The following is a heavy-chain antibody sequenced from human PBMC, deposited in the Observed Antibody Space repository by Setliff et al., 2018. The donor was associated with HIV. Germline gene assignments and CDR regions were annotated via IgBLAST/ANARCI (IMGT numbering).Heavy chain of an antibody. CDR3: ATRDYYGSGSYFSDAFDI. CDR1: GGTFSTNA. V-gene: IGHV1-58*02. D-gene: IGHD3-10*01. J-gene: IGHJ3*02. Sequence: SVKVSCKASGGTFSTNAMQWVRQARGQRLEWIGWIVVGSGNTNYAQKLQGRVTMTTDTSTSTAYMELRSLRSDDTAVYYCATRDYYGSGSYFSDAFDIWGQGTMVTVSS. CDR2: IVVGSGNT.